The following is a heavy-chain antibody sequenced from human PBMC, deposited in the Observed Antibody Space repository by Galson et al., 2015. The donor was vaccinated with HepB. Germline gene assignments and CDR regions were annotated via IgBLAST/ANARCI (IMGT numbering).Heavy chain of an antibody. Sequence: SLRLSCAGSGFTFSSYGMQWVRQAPGKGLERVAVISYDGSNEYYADSVKGRFTISRDNSKNTLYLQMNSLRAEDTAVYYCAKSAADYFYYMDVWGKGTTVTVSS. J-gene: IGHJ6*03. CDR1: GFTFSSYG. CDR3: AKSAADYFYYMDV. V-gene: IGHV3-30*18. CDR2: ISYDGSNE.